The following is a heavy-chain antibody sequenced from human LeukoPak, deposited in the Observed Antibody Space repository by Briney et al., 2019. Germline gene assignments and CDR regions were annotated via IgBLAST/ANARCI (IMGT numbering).Heavy chain of an antibody. Sequence: GGSLRLSCAASGFTFSSYGMHWVRQAPGKGLEWVAVICYDGSNKYYADSVKGRFTISRDNSKNTLYLQMNSLRAEDTAVYYCAKDIVLMVYAIFYYYYMDVWGKGTTVTVSS. D-gene: IGHD2-8*01. CDR3: AKDIVLMVYAIFYYYYMDV. CDR1: GFTFSSYG. J-gene: IGHJ6*03. V-gene: IGHV3-33*06. CDR2: ICYDGSNK.